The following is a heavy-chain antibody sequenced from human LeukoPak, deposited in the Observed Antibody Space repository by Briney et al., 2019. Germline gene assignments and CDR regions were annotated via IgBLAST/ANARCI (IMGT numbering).Heavy chain of an antibody. CDR1: GFTFNSYC. CDR3: ARFHRAYDFEGFDY. CDR2: IKQDGSET. Sequence: PGGSLRLSCAASGFTFNSYCMSWVRQAPGKGPEWVANIKQDGSETYYVDSVKGRFTISRDNAKNSLYLQMNSLRAEDTAVYYCARFHRAYDFEGFDYWGQGTLGSVSS. D-gene: IGHD5-12*01. J-gene: IGHJ4*02. V-gene: IGHV3-7*03.